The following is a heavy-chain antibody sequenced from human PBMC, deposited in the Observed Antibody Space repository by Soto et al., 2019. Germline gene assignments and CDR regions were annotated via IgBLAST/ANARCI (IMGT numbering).Heavy chain of an antibody. V-gene: IGHV3-21*01. CDR3: AKTYYDFWSGYYPIDY. J-gene: IGHJ4*02. CDR2: ISSGSSYI. CDR1: GFTFSSYN. D-gene: IGHD3-3*01. Sequence: GGSLRLSCAASGFTFSSYNMNWVRQAPGKGLEWVSSISSGSSYIFYADSVKGRFTISRDNAKNSLYLQMNSLRAEGTAVYYCAKTYYDFWSGYYPIDYWGQGTLVTVSS.